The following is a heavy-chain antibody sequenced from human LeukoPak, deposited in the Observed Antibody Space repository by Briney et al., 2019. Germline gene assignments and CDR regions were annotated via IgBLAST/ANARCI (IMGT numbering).Heavy chain of an antibody. J-gene: IGHJ5*02. CDR1: AFTVSSYG. Sequence: GGSLRLSCAASAFTVSSYGMSWVRQAPGKGPEWVSRVYSGGVTRYADSVQGRFTISRDNSKNTVYLQMNNLRVEDTAVYHCVRDRAEGRAWVEFDPWGQGILVTVSS. CDR2: VYSGGVT. CDR3: VRDRAEGRAWVEFDP. V-gene: IGHV3-66*02.